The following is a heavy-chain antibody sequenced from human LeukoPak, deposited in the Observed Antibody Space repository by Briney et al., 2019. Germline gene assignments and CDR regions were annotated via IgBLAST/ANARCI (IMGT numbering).Heavy chain of an antibody. CDR2: ISNDGSNK. CDR1: GITLSRYS. D-gene: IGHD3-3*01. CDR3: ARPYRFLEWLLSTQYFDY. Sequence: GSLRPSCAAVGITLSRYSMQRVQQAPGKGVEVGASISNDGSNKYYADSVKGRFTISRDNSKSTLYLQMNSLRIEDTAVYYCARPYRFLEWLLSTQYFDYWGQGTLVTVSS. J-gene: IGHJ4*02. V-gene: IGHV3-30-3*01.